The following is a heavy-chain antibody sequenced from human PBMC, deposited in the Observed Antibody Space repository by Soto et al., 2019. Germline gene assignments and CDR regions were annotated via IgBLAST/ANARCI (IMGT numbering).Heavy chain of an antibody. CDR3: AREKSVVFRMAHPYWSIDL. CDR2: IYYSGST. D-gene: IGHD3-3*01. V-gene: IGHV4-30-4*02. J-gene: IGHJ2*01. CDR1: EGSINNGDYY. Sequence: LSLRCAVSEGSINNGDYYWSWIRQPPGKGLEWIGYIYYSGSTYFNPSLKSRLSMALDTSKNQNSLKLTSVTAADTALYYCAREKSVVFRMAHPYWSIDLCGRGTLLTVSS.